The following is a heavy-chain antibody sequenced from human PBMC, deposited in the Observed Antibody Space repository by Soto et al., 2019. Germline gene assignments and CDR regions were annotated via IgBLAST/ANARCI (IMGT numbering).Heavy chain of an antibody. D-gene: IGHD6-13*01. J-gene: IGHJ6*01. CDR1: GYTFTSYD. V-gene: IGHV1-8*01. CDR3: ARDLCSIAAPPRCYAGGGYYYGMDV. CDR2: MNPNSGNT. Sequence: ASVKVSCKASGYTFTSYDINWVRQATGQGLEWMGWMNPNSGNTGYAQKFQGRVTMTRNTSISTAYMELSSLRSEDKAVYYCARDLCSIAAPPRCYAGGGYYYGMDVWGQGTTVTVSS.